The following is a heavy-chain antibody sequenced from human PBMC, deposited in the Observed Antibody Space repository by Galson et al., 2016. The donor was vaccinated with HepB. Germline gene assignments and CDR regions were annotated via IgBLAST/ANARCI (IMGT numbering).Heavy chain of an antibody. CDR1: GGSFNAYY. CDR2: INHSGST. CDR3: AGVVVAATNWFDP. V-gene: IGHV4-34*01. Sequence: SETLSLTCGVDGGSFNAYYWSWIRQPPGKGLEWIGEINHSGSTKYNPSLKNRVTISVDTSKNQFSLKLNSMTAADTAIYYCAGVVVAATNWFDPWGQGTLVAVSS. J-gene: IGHJ5*02. D-gene: IGHD2-15*01.